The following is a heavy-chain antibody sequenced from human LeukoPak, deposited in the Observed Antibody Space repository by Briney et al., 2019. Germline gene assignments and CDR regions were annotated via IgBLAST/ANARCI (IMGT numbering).Heavy chain of an antibody. J-gene: IGHJ6*03. Sequence: SVKVSCKASGGTFSSYAISWVRQAPGQGLXWXXXXXXIFGTANYAQKFQGRVTITADKSTSTAYMELSSLRSEDTAVYYCARDSGAYDFWSGFFRMDVWGKGTTVTVSS. CDR1: GGTFSSYA. V-gene: IGHV1-69*06. CDR2: XXXIFGTA. D-gene: IGHD3-3*01. CDR3: ARDSGAYDFWSGFFRMDV.